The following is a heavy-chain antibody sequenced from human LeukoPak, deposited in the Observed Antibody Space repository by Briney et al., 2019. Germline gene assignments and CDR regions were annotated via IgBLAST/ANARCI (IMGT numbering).Heavy chain of an antibody. V-gene: IGHV3-23*01. D-gene: IGHD3-22*01. CDR3: ARDIFPDTMMSAFEI. CDR1: GFTFTNYA. CDR2: ISGRGDAT. J-gene: IGHJ3*02. Sequence: EGSLTLSCIASGFTFTNYAMNWVRKGPEKGLEWVSIISGRGDATYYADSVKGRFTISRDNSKNTLYLQMNGLRVEDTAFYFCARDIFPDTMMSAFEIWGQGTMVTVSS.